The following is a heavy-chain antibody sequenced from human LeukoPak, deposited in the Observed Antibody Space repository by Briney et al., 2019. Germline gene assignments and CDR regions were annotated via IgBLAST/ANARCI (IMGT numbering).Heavy chain of an antibody. V-gene: IGHV4-34*01. CDR3: ARLSTIFGDFDY. CDR2: INHSGST. CDR1: GGSFSGYY. J-gene: IGHJ4*02. D-gene: IGHD3-3*01. Sequence: SETLSLTCAVYGGSFSGYYWSWIRQPPGKGLEWIGEINHSGSTNYNPSLKSRVTISVDTSKNQFSLKLSSVTAADTAVYYCARLSTIFGDFDYWGQGTLVTVSS.